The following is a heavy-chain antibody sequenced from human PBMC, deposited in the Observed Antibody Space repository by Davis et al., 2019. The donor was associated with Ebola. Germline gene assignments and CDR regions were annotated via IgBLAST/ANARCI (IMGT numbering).Heavy chain of an antibody. D-gene: IGHD1-26*01. J-gene: IGHJ6*02. CDR3: AKVGATTGMDV. Sequence: GGSLRLSCAASGFTFDDYAMHWVRQAPGKGLEWVSGISWNSGSIGYADSVKGRFTISRDNSKNTLYLQMNSLRAEDTAVYYCAKVGATTGMDVWGQGTTVTVSS. V-gene: IGHV3-9*01. CDR1: GFTFDDYA. CDR2: ISWNSGSI.